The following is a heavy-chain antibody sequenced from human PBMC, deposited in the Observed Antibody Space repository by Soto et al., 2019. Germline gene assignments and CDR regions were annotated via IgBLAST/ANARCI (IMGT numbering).Heavy chain of an antibody. CDR3: SRPRYYASVSRTSYYFDS. V-gene: IGHV4-30-2*01. CDR2: IYHSGST. D-gene: IGHD3-10*01. Sequence: QLQLQESGSGLVKPSQTLSLTCAVSGGSISSGGCSWSWIRQPPGKGLEWIGYIYHSGSTYYNPSLKSRVTKSVDRSKKLFSRQLSSVTAADTAVYYCSRPRYYASVSRTSYYFDSWGQGTLVTVSS. CDR1: GGSISSGGCS. J-gene: IGHJ4*02.